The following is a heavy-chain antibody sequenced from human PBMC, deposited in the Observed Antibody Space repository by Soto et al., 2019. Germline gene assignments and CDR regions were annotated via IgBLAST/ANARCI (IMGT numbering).Heavy chain of an antibody. Sequence: PSETLSLTGTVSGGSISSGGYDWSWIRQHPGKGLERIGYIYYSGSTYYNPSLKSRVTISVDTSKNQFSLKLSSVTAADTAVYYCARDRRGFDYWVQGTLVTVSS. V-gene: IGHV4-31*03. CDR3: ARDRRGFDY. CDR2: IYYSGST. CDR1: GGSISSGGYD. D-gene: IGHD3-10*01. J-gene: IGHJ4*02.